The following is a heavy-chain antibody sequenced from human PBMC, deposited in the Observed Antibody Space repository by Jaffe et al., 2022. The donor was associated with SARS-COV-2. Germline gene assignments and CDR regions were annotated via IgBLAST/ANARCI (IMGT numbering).Heavy chain of an antibody. J-gene: IGHJ5*02. D-gene: IGHD3-16*01. V-gene: IGHV4-39*01. CDR3: ARQTGEEWPENNWFDP. CDR2: IYYSGST. Sequence: QLQLQESGPGLVKPSETLSLTCTVSGGSISSSSYYWGWIRQPPGKGLEWIGSIYYSGSTYYNPSLKSRVTISVDTSKNQFSLKLSSVTAADTAVYYCARQTGEEWPENNWFDPWGQGTLVTVSS. CDR1: GGSISSSSYY.